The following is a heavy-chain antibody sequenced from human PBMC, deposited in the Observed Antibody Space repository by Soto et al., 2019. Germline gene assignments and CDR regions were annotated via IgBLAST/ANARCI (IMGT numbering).Heavy chain of an antibody. J-gene: IGHJ5*02. CDR3: ARMATFGSLNWYDP. D-gene: IGHD3-16*01. Sequence: ASVKVSCKTSGYSFTNNDVTWVRQATGQGLEWMGWMNPGSGDTGYAQKFQGRVTMTRDISIATAYMELSGLTSDGTAIYYCARMATFGSLNWYDPWGQGTLVTVSS. CDR1: GYSFTNND. CDR2: MNPGSGDT. V-gene: IGHV1-8*01.